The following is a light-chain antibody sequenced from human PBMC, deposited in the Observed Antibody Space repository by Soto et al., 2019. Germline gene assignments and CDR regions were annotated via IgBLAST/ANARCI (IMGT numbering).Light chain of an antibody. V-gene: IGKV3-15*01. J-gene: IGKJ4*01. CDR1: ESVSTN. Sequence: EIVMTQSPATLSVSPGERATLSCRASESVSTNLAWYQQKPGQAPRLLIYAASTRATGIPARFSGSGSRTEFTLTISSLQSEDFAIYYCQQYGIATGFGGGTKVEIK. CDR2: AAS. CDR3: QQYGIATG.